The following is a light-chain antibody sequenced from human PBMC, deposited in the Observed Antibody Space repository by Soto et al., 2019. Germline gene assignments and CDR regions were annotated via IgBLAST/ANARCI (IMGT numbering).Light chain of an antibody. V-gene: IGLV1-40*01. CDR2: GNS. J-gene: IGLJ2*01. CDR1: SSNIGAGYD. CDR3: QFYDSSLSGYVV. Sequence: QSVLTQPPSVSGAPGQRVTISCTGSSSNIGAGYDVHWYQQLPGTAPKLLFYGNSNRPSGVPDRFSGSKSGTSASLAITGLQAEDEADYYCQFYDSSLSGYVVFGGGTKVTVL.